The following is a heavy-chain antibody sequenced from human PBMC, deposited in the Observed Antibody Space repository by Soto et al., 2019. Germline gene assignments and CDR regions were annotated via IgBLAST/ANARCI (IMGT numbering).Heavy chain of an antibody. CDR2: IYYSGST. CDR1: GGSISSYY. V-gene: IGHV4-59*01. CDR3: ARTYYYGSGSLYYFDY. D-gene: IGHD3-10*01. Sequence: SETLSLTCTVSGGSISSYYWSWIRQPPGKGLEWIGYIYYSGSTNYNPSLKSRVTISVDTSTNQFSLKLSSVTAADTAVYYCARTYYYGSGSLYYFDYWGQGTLVTVSS. J-gene: IGHJ4*02.